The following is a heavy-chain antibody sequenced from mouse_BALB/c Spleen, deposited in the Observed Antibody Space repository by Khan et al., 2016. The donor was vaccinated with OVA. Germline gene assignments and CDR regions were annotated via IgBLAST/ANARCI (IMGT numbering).Heavy chain of an antibody. CDR2: IWSGGST. CDR3: ARNYDYDEGLAY. D-gene: IGHD2-4*01. CDR1: GFSLTTYG. J-gene: IGHJ3*01. Sequence: VQLQESGPGLVQPSQSLSITCTVSGFSLTTYGVHWVRQSPGKGLGWLGVIWSGGSTDYNAAFISRLSISKDNSKSQVFFKMNSLQANDTAIYYCARNYDYDEGLAYWGQGTLVTVSA. V-gene: IGHV2-2*02.